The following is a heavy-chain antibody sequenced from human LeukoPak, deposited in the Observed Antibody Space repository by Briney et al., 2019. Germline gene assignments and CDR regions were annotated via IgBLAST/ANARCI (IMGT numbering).Heavy chain of an antibody. D-gene: IGHD5-24*01. J-gene: IGHJ4*02. Sequence: SETLSLTCAVSGGSISSGGYSWSWIRQPPGKGLEWIGEINHSGSTNYNPSLKSRVTISVDTSKNQFSLKLSSVTAADTAVYYCARAAVEMATIRRGTANYFDYWGQGTLVTVSS. CDR2: INHSGST. V-gene: IGHV4-34*01. CDR3: ARAAVEMATIRRGTANYFDY. CDR1: GGSISSGGYS.